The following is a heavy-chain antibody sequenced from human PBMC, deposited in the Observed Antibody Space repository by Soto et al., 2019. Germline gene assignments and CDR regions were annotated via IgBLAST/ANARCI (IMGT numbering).Heavy chain of an antibody. J-gene: IGHJ4*02. V-gene: IGHV3-23*01. CDR1: GFTFSNYA. CDR3: AKVGSERYSGQHSDY. D-gene: IGHD5-12*01. Sequence: EVQLLESGGGLVQPGGSLRLSCAASGFTFSNYAMNWVRQAPGKGLGWVATISSSSGSTYYADSVKGRFTMSRDNSKNFLYLQMNSLRGDDTAVYYCAKVGSERYSGQHSDYWGQGTLVTISS. CDR2: ISSSSGST.